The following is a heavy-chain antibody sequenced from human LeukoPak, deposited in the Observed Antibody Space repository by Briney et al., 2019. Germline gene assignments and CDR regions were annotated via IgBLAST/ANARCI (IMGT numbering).Heavy chain of an antibody. CDR3: AKPPRWEPQYYFDY. CDR1: GFTFSSYA. J-gene: IGHJ4*02. D-gene: IGHD1-26*01. V-gene: IGHV3-64D*06. CDR2: ISSNGGST. Sequence: GGSLRLSCSASGFTFSSYAMHWVRQAPGKGLEYVSAISSNGGSTYYADSVKGRFTISRDNSKNTLYLQMSSLRAEDTAVYYCAKPPRWEPQYYFDYWGQGTLVTVSS.